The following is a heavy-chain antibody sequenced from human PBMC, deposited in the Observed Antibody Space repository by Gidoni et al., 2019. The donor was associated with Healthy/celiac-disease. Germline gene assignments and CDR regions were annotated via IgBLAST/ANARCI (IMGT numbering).Heavy chain of an antibody. D-gene: IGHD6-19*01. V-gene: IGHV3-30*18. CDR2: ISYDGSNK. CDR1: GFTFSSYG. Sequence: QVQLVESGGGVVQPGRSLRLSCAASGFTFSSYGMHWVRQAPGKGLEWVAVISYDGSNKYYADSVKGRFTISRDNSKNTLYLQMNSLRAEDTAVYYCAKDWAQSSGWYYFDYWGQGTLVTVSS. J-gene: IGHJ4*02. CDR3: AKDWAQSSGWYYFDY.